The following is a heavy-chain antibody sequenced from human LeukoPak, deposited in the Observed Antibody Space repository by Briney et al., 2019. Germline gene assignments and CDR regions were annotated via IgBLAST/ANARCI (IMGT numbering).Heavy chain of an antibody. J-gene: IGHJ4*02. D-gene: IGHD1-20*01. Sequence: ASVKVSCKASGGTFSSYAISWVRQAPGQGLEWMGGIIPIFGTANYAQKFQGRVTITADESTSTAYMELSSLRSEDTAVYYCARRSRITGTTSGYFDYWGQGTLVTVSS. V-gene: IGHV1-69*13. CDR1: GGTFSSYA. CDR2: IIPIFGTA. CDR3: ARRSRITGTTSGYFDY.